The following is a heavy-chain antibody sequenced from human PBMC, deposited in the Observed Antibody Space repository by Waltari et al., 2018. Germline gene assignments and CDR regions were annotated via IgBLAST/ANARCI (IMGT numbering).Heavy chain of an antibody. CDR1: GFTVSCNY. Sequence: EVQLVESGGGLLQPGGSLRLSCAASGFTVSCNYISWVRRAPGKGWEWGAVIYRVGSTYYADAVKGRFTISRDNSKNTRYRQMNSLRAEDTAVYYCARGLIQLWVGSCDYWGQGTLVTVSS. CDR2: IYRVGST. V-gene: IGHV3-53*01. J-gene: IGHJ4*02. D-gene: IGHD5-18*01. CDR3: ARGLIQLWVGSCDY.